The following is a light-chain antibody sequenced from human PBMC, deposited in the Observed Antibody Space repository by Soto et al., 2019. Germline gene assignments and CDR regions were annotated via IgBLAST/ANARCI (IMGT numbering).Light chain of an antibody. Sequence: DIQMTQSPSTLSASVGDRVTITCRASQSISSWLAWYQQKPGKAPKLLIYDASSLESGVPSRFSGSGSGTEFTLTISSLQPDDFAPYFCQQYNSYSCTFGQGNKVEIK. V-gene: IGKV1-5*01. CDR2: DAS. CDR1: QSISSW. J-gene: IGKJ1*01. CDR3: QQYNSYSCT.